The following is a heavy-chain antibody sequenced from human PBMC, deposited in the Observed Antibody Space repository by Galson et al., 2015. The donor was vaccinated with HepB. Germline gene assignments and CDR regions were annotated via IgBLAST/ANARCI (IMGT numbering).Heavy chain of an antibody. CDR2: ISSSGSTV. CDR3: TRDLAYRYFDC. J-gene: IGHJ4*02. Sequence: SLRLCCAASGFTVSSYDMNWVHQAPGMGLEWMSYISSSGSTVFYADSVKGRFTVSRDNAKNSLYLQMNSLRAEYTAVYYCTRDLAYRYFDCWGQGTLVTVSS. D-gene: IGHD3-16*02. V-gene: IGHV3-48*03. CDR1: GFTVSSYD.